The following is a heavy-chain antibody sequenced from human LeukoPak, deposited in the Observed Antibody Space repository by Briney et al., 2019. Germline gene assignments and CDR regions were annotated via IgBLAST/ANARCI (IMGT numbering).Heavy chain of an antibody. V-gene: IGHV4-34*01. CDR3: ARRGYYDSSGYVFDY. CDR1: GGSFSGYY. J-gene: IGHJ4*02. Sequence: SETLSPTCAVYGGSFSGYYWSWIRQPPGKGLEWIGEINHSGSTNYNPSLKSRVTISVDTSKNQFSLKLSSVTAADTAVYYCARRGYYDSSGYVFDYWGQGTLVTVSS. D-gene: IGHD3-22*01. CDR2: INHSGST.